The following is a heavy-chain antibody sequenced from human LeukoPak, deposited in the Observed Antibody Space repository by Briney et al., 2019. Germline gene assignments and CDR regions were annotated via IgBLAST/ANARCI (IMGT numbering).Heavy chain of an antibody. V-gene: IGHV3-23*01. D-gene: IGHD6-13*01. Sequence: GGSLRLSCAASGFTFSSYAMSWVRQAPGKGLEWVSAITGSGGSTYYGDSVKGRFTISRDNSKNTLYVQMNSLRAEDTAVYYCAKSGYSTKGDFDYWGQGTLVTVSS. CDR3: AKSGYSTKGDFDY. CDR1: GFTFSSYA. J-gene: IGHJ4*02. CDR2: ITGSGGST.